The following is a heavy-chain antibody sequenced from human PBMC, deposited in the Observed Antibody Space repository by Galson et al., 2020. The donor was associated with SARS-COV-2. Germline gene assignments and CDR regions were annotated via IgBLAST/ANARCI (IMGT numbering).Heavy chain of an antibody. Sequence: SETLSLTCAVYGGSLSGFSWSWIRQSPGQRLGWIGEINLSGSTTSNPSLKSRVSISIDTSKNQYPLNLSAVTAADTAVFYCARGPPGAPQYFDSWGQGTLVTVSS. CDR1: GGSLSGFS. V-gene: IGHV4-34*01. CDR2: INLSGST. CDR3: ARGPPGAPQYFDS. J-gene: IGHJ4*02. D-gene: IGHD3-10*01.